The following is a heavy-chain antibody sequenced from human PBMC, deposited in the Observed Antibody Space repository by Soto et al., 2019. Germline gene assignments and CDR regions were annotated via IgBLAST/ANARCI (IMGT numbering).Heavy chain of an antibody. CDR1: GYTFINSH. V-gene: IGHV1-18*01. CDR2: INTYNGMT. Sequence: QVQLVQSGGEVKKPGASVTVSCKDSGYTFINSHITWVRQAPGQGLEWMAWINTYNGMTDYAQKFQGRVTMTRDTSTSTAYMELRNLGSDDTAVYFCAKSPRGEMATDWGQGNLVTVSS. J-gene: IGHJ4*02. D-gene: IGHD5-12*01. CDR3: AKSPRGEMATD.